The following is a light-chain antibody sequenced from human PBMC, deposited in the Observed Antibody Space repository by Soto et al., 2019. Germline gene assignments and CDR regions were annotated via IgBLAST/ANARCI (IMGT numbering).Light chain of an antibody. V-gene: IGKV3D-15*01. Sequence: IVMTQSPATLSVSPGERATLPCRASPSVSSTLAWYQQKPGQAPRFRIYGASTRATGIPARFSGSGSGTEFTLTISSLQSEDFAVYYCQQYYNWPLTFGGGTKVDI. CDR2: GAS. CDR1: PSVSST. CDR3: QQYYNWPLT. J-gene: IGKJ4*01.